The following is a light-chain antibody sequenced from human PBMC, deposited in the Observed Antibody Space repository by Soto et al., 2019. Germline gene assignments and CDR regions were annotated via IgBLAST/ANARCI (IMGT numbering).Light chain of an antibody. CDR3: QKYNGVPLT. CDR1: QTVSTY. CDR2: DTS. V-gene: IGKV3-11*01. J-gene: IGKJ4*01. Sequence: ETVLTQSPATLSLSPGERATLSCRASQTVSTYLAWYQHKPGQAPRLLISDTSNRATGIPARFSGGGSGTDFTLTISSLQPEDVATYYCQKYNGVPLTFGGGTKVEIK.